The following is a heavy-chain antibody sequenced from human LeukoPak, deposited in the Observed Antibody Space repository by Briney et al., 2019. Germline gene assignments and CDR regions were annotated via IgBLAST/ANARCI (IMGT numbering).Heavy chain of an antibody. Sequence: GGSLRLSCAASGFTFSSYGMHWVRQAPGKGLEWVAVISYDGSNKYYADSVKGRFTISRDNSKNTLYLQMNSLRAEDTALYYCAKDRAFGQFLWGNDYWGQGTLVTVSS. CDR3: AKDRAFGQFLWGNDY. CDR1: GFTFSSYG. D-gene: IGHD3-10*01. V-gene: IGHV3-30*18. CDR2: ISYDGSNK. J-gene: IGHJ4*02.